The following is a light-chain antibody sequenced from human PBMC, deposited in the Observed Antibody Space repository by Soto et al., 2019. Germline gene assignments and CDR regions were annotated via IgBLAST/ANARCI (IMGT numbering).Light chain of an antibody. CDR1: QTVYNN. CDR2: DAS. V-gene: IGKV3-15*01. CDR3: EQCRNWPLT. Sequence: EIVMTQSPATLYASPGEGATLSCKAGQTVYNNLAWYQQRPCQPPRLPIYDASTRATGISARFSGSGYGTESTLTISSLQSEDFADYFCEQCRNWPLTFGGGTKVQIK. J-gene: IGKJ4*01.